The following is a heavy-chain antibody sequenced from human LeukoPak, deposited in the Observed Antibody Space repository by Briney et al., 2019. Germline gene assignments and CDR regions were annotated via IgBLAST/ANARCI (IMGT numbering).Heavy chain of an antibody. CDR3: ASLNYYDTSGYFDY. J-gene: IGHJ4*02. CDR1: GGIFSSYV. V-gene: IGHV1-69*06. Sequence: SVKVSCKASGGIFSSYVINWVRQAPGQGLEWMGGIIPMFGTANYAQKFQDRVTFTADKSTSTDYMELSSLRSEDTAVYYCASLNYYDTSGYFDYWGQGTLVTVSS. CDR2: IIPMFGTA. D-gene: IGHD3-22*01.